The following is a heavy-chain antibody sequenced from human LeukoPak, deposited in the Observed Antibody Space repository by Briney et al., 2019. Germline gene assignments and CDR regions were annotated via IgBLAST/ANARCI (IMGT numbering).Heavy chain of an antibody. J-gene: IGHJ4*02. D-gene: IGHD7-27*01. CDR3: ARGLGY. CDR2: IYSGGST. Sequence: GGSLRLSCAASGFTVRSHSMSWVRQAPGKGLEWVSVIYSGGSTYYADSVKGRLTISRDNSNNTLYLQMNSLRAEDTAVYYCARGLGYWGQGTLVTVSS. CDR1: GFTVRSHS. V-gene: IGHV3-53*01.